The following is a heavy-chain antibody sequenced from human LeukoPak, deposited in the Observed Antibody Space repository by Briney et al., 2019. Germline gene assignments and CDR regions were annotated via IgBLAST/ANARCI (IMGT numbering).Heavy chain of an antibody. J-gene: IGHJ5*02. D-gene: IGHD2-15*01. Sequence: SQTLSLTCVISGDSVSSNSAAWTWIRQSPSRGLEWLGRTYYRSKWYNNYAVSVKSRITINPDTSKNQFSLQLNSVTPEDTAVYYCTRDGGYRLDPWGQGTLVTVSS. V-gene: IGHV6-1*01. CDR3: TRDGGYRLDP. CDR1: GDSVSSNSAA. CDR2: TYYRSKWYN.